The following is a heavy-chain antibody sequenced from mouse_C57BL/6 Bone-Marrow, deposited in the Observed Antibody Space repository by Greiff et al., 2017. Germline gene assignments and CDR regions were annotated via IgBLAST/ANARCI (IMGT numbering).Heavy chain of an antibody. J-gene: IGHJ1*03. CDR3: AVYYAYVDV. Sequence: EVKLMESGGGLVKPGGSLKLSCAASGFTFSDYGMHWVRQAPEKGLEWVAYISSGSSTIYYADTVKGRFTLSRDNAKNTLFLQMTSLRSEDTAMYDCAVYYAYVDVWGTGTTVTVSS. CDR2: ISSGSSTI. V-gene: IGHV5-17*01. CDR1: GFTFSDYG. D-gene: IGHD1-1*01.